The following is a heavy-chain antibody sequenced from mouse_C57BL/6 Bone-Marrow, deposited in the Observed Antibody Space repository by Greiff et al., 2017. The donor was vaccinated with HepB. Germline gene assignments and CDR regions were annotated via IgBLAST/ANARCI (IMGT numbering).Heavy chain of an antibody. CDR1: EYEFPSHD. CDR3: ARDGYYGYAMDY. CDR2: INSDGGST. V-gene: IGHV5-2*01. J-gene: IGHJ4*01. Sequence: VQLQQSGGGLVQPGESLKLSCESNEYEFPSHDMSWVRKTPEKRLELVAAINSDGGSTYYPDTMERRFIISRDNTKKTLYLQMSSLRSEDTALYYCARDGYYGYAMDYWGQGTSVTVSS. D-gene: IGHD2-3*01.